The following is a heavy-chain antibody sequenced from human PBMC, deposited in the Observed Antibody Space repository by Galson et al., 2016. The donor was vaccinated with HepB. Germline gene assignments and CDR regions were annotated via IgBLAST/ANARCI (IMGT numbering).Heavy chain of an antibody. Sequence: SLRLSCAASGFTFSSFTMNWVRQAPGKGLEWVSSISSCGSKTYYADSVKGRFTISRDNAKNSVFLQMRTLKAADTAVYYCARDSGSGWYWTYFDYWGQGTLVTVSS. D-gene: IGHD6-19*01. CDR3: ARDSGSGWYWTYFDY. CDR1: GFTFSSFT. CDR2: ISSCGSKT. J-gene: IGHJ4*02. V-gene: IGHV3-21*01.